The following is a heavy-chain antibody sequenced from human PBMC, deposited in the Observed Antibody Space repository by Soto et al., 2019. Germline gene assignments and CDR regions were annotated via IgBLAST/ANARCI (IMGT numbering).Heavy chain of an antibody. CDR2: INAGNGNT. CDR1: GYTFTSYA. D-gene: IGHD4-17*01. V-gene: IGHV1-3*01. Sequence: GASVKVCCKASGYTFTSYAMHWVRQAPGQRLEWMGWINAGNGNTKYSQKFQGRVTITRDTSASTAYMEPSSLRSEDTAVYYCARDTAPSDVLGQGTTVTVSS. J-gene: IGHJ6*02. CDR3: ARDTAPSDV.